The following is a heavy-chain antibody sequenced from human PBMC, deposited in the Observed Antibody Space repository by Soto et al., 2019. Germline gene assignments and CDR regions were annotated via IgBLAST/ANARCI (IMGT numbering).Heavy chain of an antibody. CDR3: ASRTSGWYFDY. D-gene: IGHD6-19*01. CDR2: ISGSGGST. CDR1: GFTFSSYA. J-gene: IGHJ4*02. V-gene: IGHV3-23*01. Sequence: GGSLRLSCAASGFTFSSYAMSWVRQAPGKGLEWVSAISGSGGSTYYADSVKGRFTISRDNSKNKLYLQMNSLRAEDTAVYYCASRTSGWYFDYWGKGTLVTVSS.